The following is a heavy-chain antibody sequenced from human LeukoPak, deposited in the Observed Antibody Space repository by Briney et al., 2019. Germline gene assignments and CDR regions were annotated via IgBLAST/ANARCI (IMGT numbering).Heavy chain of an antibody. Sequence: ASVKVSCKASGYTFTGYYMHWVRQAPGQGLEWMGWINPNSGGTNYAQKFQGRVTMTRDTSISTAYMELSRLRSDDTAVYYCATHYYDSSGYANYYYYMDVWGKGTTVTISS. J-gene: IGHJ6*03. V-gene: IGHV1-2*02. CDR2: INPNSGGT. D-gene: IGHD3-22*01. CDR1: GYTFTGYY. CDR3: ATHYYDSSGYANYYYYMDV.